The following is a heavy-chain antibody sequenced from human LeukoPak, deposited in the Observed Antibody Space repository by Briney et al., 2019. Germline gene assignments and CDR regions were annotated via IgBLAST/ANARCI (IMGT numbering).Heavy chain of an antibody. V-gene: IGHV3-23*01. J-gene: IGHJ4*02. CDR1: GFTFSSYA. D-gene: IGHD3-22*01. CDR2: ISGSGGST. CDR3: AKDPTRIVVVTGSDY. Sequence: GGSLRLSCAASGFTFSSYAMSWVRQAPGKGLEWVSAISGSGGSTYYADSVKGRLTISRDNSKNTLYLQMNSLRAEDTAVYYCAKDPTRIVVVTGSDYWGQGTLVTVSS.